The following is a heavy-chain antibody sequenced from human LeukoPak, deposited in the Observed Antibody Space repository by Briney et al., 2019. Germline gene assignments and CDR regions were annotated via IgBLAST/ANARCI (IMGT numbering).Heavy chain of an antibody. CDR3: ARAAGRDSRAKLD. V-gene: IGHV3-11*04. CDR2: ISSSGSTI. J-gene: IGHJ4*02. Sequence: PGGSLRLSCAASGFTFSNAWMSWVRQAPGKGLEWVSYISSSGSTIYYADSVKGRFTISRDNAKNSLYLQMNSLRAEDTAVYYCARAAGRDSRAKLDWGQGTLVTVSS. CDR1: GFTFSNAW. D-gene: IGHD3-10*01.